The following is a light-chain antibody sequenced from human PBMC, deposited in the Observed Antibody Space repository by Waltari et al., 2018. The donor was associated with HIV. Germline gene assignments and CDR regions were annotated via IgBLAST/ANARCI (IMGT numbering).Light chain of an antibody. J-gene: IGKJ1*01. Sequence: EIVLTQSPATLSLSPGERAPLSCLASQSVRTSLACHQQRPDQAPRLLIYDTSNRATGIPARFSGSASATDFTLTISSLEPEDFAVYYCQQRSSWPLTLGQGTNVEFK. CDR2: DTS. CDR3: QQRSSWPLT. CDR1: QSVRTS. V-gene: IGKV3-11*01.